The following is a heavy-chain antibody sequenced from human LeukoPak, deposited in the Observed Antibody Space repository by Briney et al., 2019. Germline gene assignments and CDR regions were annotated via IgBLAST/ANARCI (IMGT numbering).Heavy chain of an antibody. V-gene: IGHV3-23*01. Sequence: GASLRLSCAASGITFSSYGMGWIRQAPGKGLQGVSSISGPGGTTYHADSVKGRFTISIDNSRNTLYLQMNSLRAEDTALYYCAIDTHMAGADWLDPWGQGTLVNVSS. CDR3: AIDTHMAGADWLDP. J-gene: IGHJ5*02. CDR2: ISGPGGTT. CDR1: GITFSSYG. D-gene: IGHD6-19*01.